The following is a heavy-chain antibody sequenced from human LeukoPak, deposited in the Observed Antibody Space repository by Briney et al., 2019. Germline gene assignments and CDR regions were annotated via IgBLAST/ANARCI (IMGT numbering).Heavy chain of an antibody. CDR2: IYYSGST. CDR3: ARGSGIAVAFDY. J-gene: IGHJ4*02. Sequence: SETLSLTCTVSGGSISSYYWSWIRQPPGKGLEWIGYIYYSGSTNYNPSLKGRVTISVDTSKNQFSLKLSSVTAADTAVYYCARGSGIAVAFDYWGQGTLVTVSS. CDR1: GGSISSYY. D-gene: IGHD6-19*01. V-gene: IGHV4-59*01.